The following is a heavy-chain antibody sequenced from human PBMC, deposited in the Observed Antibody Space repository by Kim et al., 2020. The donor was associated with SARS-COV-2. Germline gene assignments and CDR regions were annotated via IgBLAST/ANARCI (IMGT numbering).Heavy chain of an antibody. Sequence: GGSLRLSCAASGFTFSSYAMHWVRQAPGKGLEWVAVISYDGSNKYYADSVKGRFTISRDNSKNTLYLQMNSLRAEDTAVYYCARRGSYGVEYFQHWGQGTLVTVSS. CDR1: GFTFSSYA. D-gene: IGHD1-26*01. CDR3: ARRGSYGVEYFQH. CDR2: ISYDGSNK. V-gene: IGHV3-30*04. J-gene: IGHJ1*01.